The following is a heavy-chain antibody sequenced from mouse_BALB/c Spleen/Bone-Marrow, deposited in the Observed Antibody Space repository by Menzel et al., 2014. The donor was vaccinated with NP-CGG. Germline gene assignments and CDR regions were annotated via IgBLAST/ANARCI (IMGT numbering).Heavy chain of an antibody. J-gene: IGHJ1*01. CDR3: ARRGLLSYWYFDV. V-gene: IGHV5-17*02. D-gene: IGHD3-1*01. CDR1: GFTFXSFG. Sequence: EVQLVESGGGLVQPGGSRKLSCAASGFTFXSFGMHWVRQAPEKGLEWVAYISSGSSTIYYADTVKGRFTISRDNPKDTLFLQMTSLRSEDTAMYYCARRGLLSYWYFDVWGAGTTVTVSS. CDR2: ISSGSSTI.